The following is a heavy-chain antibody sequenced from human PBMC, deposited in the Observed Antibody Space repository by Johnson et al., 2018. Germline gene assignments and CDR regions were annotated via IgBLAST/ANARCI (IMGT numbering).Heavy chain of an antibody. D-gene: IGHD6-13*01. CDR2: ITSTGTTM. CDR1: GFTLTDYH. CDR3: GVLAAGTHLYVDL. Sequence: VQLVESGGGLVKPGGSLRLSCSASGFTLTDYHMSWFRQAPGTGPQGVSDITSTGTTMYYADAVTGRFTISRDNAKNSVYLQMHSLRPDDTAVFSCGVLAAGTHLYVDLWGRGTLVTVSS. V-gene: IGHV3-11*04. J-gene: IGHJ2*01.